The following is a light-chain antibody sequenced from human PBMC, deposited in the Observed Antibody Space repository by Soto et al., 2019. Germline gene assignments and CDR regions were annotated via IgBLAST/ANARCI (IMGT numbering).Light chain of an antibody. CDR3: QQYASSPPT. J-gene: IGKJ4*01. V-gene: IGKV3-20*01. CDR2: GAS. CDR1: QSVSRSY. Sequence: EIVLTQSPGTLSLSPGERATLSCRASQSVSRSYLAWYQQKPVQPPRLLIYGASNRATGIPDRFSGSGSGTDFTLTIGRLEPEDFAVYYCQQYASSPPTFGGGTKVEIK.